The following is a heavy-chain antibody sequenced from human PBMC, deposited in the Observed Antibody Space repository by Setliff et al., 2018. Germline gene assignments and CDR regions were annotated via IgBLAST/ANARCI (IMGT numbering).Heavy chain of an antibody. J-gene: IGHJ4*02. CDR1: GFTFSGDW. CDR2: ISSDGSST. Sequence: GGSLRLSCAASGFTFSGDWMHWVRQAPGKGLVWVSRISSDGSSTNYADSVKGRFTISRDNAKNSLYLQMNSLRAEDTAVYYCARATLTIFGVVTPFDYWGQGTLVTVSS. D-gene: IGHD3-3*01. V-gene: IGHV3-74*01. CDR3: ARATLTIFGVVTPFDY.